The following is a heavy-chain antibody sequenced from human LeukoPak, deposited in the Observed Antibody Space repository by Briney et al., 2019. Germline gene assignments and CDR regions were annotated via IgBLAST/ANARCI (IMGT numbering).Heavy chain of an antibody. V-gene: IGHV1-18*04. J-gene: IGHJ4*02. CDR1: GYTFTGPY. Sequence: GASVKVSCKTSGYTFTGPYIHWVRQAPGQGLEYMGWISTKNGDTNYAQKLQGRVTMTTDTSTSTAYMELRSLSSDDTAVYYCARALGDYGDYDFWGQGTLVTVSS. D-gene: IGHD4-17*01. CDR2: ISTKNGDT. CDR3: ARALGDYGDYDF.